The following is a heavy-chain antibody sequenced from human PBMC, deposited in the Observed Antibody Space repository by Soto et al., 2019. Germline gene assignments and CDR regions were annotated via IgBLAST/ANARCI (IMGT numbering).Heavy chain of an antibody. D-gene: IGHD3-22*01. CDR3: ARGSYDSRGQSNTFDI. Sequence: SRSVPCTVSGACISSSYWSWIGQSPGKGLEWIGYVYYSGSTNYNPSLKSRVTISVDTSKNQFSLKLSSVTAADTAVYYCARGSYDSRGQSNTFDIWGQGTMVTVSS. CDR2: VYYSGST. J-gene: IGHJ3*02. CDR1: GACISSSY. V-gene: IGHV4-59*01.